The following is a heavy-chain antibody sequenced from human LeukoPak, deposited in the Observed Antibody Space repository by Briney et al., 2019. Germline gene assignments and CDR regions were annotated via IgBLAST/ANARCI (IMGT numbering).Heavy chain of an antibody. D-gene: IGHD3-22*01. J-gene: IGHJ4*02. Sequence: GGSLRLSCAASGFTFSSYAMSWVRQAPGKGLEWVSAICGSGGSTYYADSVKGRFTISRDNSKNTLYLQMNSLRAEDTAVYYCARGQYYYDSSGYYYGWGQGTLVTVSS. CDR2: ICGSGGST. CDR3: ARGQYYYDSSGYYYG. CDR1: GFTFSSYA. V-gene: IGHV3-23*01.